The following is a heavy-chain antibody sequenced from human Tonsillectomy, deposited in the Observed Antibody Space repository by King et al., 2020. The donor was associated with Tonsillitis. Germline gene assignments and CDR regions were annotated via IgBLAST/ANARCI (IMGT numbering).Heavy chain of an antibody. Sequence: VQLVQSGSELKKPGASVKVSCKASGYTFTSYAMNWVRQAPGQGLEWMGWINTNTGNPTYAQGFTGRFVFSLDTSVSTAYLQISGLEAEDTAVYYCARGDLVSGWDNYFDYWGQGTLDTVSS. D-gene: IGHD6-19*01. J-gene: IGHJ4*02. CDR1: GYTFTSYA. CDR2: INTNTGNP. V-gene: IGHV7-4-1*02. CDR3: ARGDLVSGWDNYFDY.